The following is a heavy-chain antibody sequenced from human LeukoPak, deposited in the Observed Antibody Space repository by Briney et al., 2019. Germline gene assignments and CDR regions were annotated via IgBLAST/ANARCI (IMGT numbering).Heavy chain of an antibody. V-gene: IGHV4-39*07. CDR2: IYYSGST. CDR3: ARTPLYCSGGSCFDY. Sequence: SETLPLTCTVSGGSISSSSYYWGWLRQPPGKGLEWIGSIYYSGSTYYNPSLKSRVTISVDTSKNQFSLKLSSVTAADTAVYYCARTPLYCSGGSCFDYWGQGTLVTVSS. J-gene: IGHJ4*02. CDR1: GGSISSSSYY. D-gene: IGHD2-15*01.